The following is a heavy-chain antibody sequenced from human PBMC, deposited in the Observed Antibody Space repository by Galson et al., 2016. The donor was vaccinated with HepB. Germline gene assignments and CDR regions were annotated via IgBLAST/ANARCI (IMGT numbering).Heavy chain of an antibody. Sequence: SVKVSCKASGYTLTTYYIHWVRQAPGQGLEWMGWINPNSGGTNYVQKFRGRFTMTRDTSINTAYMALSGLRSDDTAVYYCARLARVADFYCYGMDVWGQGPPVTVS. CDR2: INPNSGGT. CDR1: GYTLTTYY. CDR3: ARLARVADFYCYGMDV. V-gene: IGHV1-2*02. J-gene: IGHJ6*02.